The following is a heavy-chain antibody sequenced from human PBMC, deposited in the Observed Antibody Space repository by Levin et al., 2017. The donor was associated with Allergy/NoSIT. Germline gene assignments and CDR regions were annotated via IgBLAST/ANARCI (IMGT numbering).Heavy chain of an antibody. V-gene: IGHV1-69*08. CDR2: IIPILNTA. Sequence: SVKVSCKASGGTFSSYTVSWVRQAPGQGLEWMGRIIPILNTANYAQSFQGRVTITADKSTTTAYMELSGLRSEDTAVYYCARAYWGSNYYYGMDVWGQGTTVTVSS. D-gene: IGHD7-27*01. CDR1: GGTFSSYT. J-gene: IGHJ6*02. CDR3: ARAYWGSNYYYGMDV.